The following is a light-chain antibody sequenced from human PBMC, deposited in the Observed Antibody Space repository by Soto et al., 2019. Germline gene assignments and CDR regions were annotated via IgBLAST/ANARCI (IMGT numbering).Light chain of an antibody. V-gene: IGKV3-20*01. J-gene: IGKJ1*01. CDR2: GAS. Sequence: EIVLTQSPGTLSSSPGERATLSCRASQSVSSSYLAWYQQKPGQAPRLLIYGASSRATGIPDRFSGSGSGTDFTLTISRPEPEDFAVYYCQQYGSSPRTFGQGTKVDIK. CDR1: QSVSSSY. CDR3: QQYGSSPRT.